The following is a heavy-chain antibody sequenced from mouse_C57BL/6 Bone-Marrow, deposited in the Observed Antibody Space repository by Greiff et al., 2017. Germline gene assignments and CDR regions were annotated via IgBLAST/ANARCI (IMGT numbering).Heavy chain of an antibody. CDR1: EYEFPSHD. V-gene: IGHV5-2*01. J-gene: IGHJ2*01. Sequence: EVQGVESGGGLVQPGESLKLSCESNEYEFPSHDMSWVRKTPEKRLELVAAINSDGGSTYYPDNMESRFIISRDNTKKNLYLQMISLRSEDTALYYCARSTMITTDDYWGQGTTLTVSS. CDR3: ARSTMITTDDY. CDR2: INSDGGST. D-gene: IGHD2-4*01.